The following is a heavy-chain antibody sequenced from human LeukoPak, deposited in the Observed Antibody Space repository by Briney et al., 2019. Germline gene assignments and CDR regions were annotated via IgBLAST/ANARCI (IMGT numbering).Heavy chain of an antibody. CDR2: ISAYNGNT. V-gene: IGHV1-18*01. J-gene: IGHJ3*02. CDR1: GYTFTSYG. CDR3: ASPKYHYDSSGRGWVDI. Sequence: GASVKVSCKASGYTFTSYGISWVRQAPGQGLEWMGWISAYNGNTNYAQKLQGRVTMTTDTSTSTAYMELRSLRSDDTAVYYCASPKYHYDSSGRGWVDIWGQGTMVTVSS. D-gene: IGHD3-22*01.